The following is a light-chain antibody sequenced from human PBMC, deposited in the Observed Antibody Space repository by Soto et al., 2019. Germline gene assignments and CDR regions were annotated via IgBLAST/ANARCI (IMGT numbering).Light chain of an antibody. CDR3: QQYNNWPRT. V-gene: IGKV3-15*01. CDR1: QSVSSN. J-gene: IGKJ1*01. CDR2: GAS. Sequence: EIVMTQSPATLSVSPGERATLSCRASQSVSSNLAWYQQKPGQAPRLLIYGASTRATGMPARFSGSGSGTEFTPTISSLQSEDFAVYYGQQYNNWPRTFGQGTKVEIK.